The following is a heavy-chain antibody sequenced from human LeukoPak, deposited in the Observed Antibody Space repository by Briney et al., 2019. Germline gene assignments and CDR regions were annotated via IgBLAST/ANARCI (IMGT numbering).Heavy chain of an antibody. D-gene: IGHD2-2*01. CDR3: AKDEVVVVPAATYDAFDI. Sequence: PGGSLRLSCAASGFTFSSYGMHWVRQAPGKGLEWVAFIRYDGSNKYYADSVKGQFTISRDNSKNTLYLQMNSLRAEDTAVYYCAKDEVVVVPAATYDAFDIWGKGTMVTVSS. J-gene: IGHJ3*02. V-gene: IGHV3-30*02. CDR2: IRYDGSNK. CDR1: GFTFSSYG.